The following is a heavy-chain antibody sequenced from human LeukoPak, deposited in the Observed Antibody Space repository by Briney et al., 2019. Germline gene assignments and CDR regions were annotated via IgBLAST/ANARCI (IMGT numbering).Heavy chain of an antibody. J-gene: IGHJ3*01. CDR3: ARVVA. Sequence: PGRSLRLSCAASGFSLDDYAMHWVRQPPGKGLEWVSGIKWNGETMGYADSVKGRFTVSRDNSKNTLYLQMNSLRAEDTAVYYCARVVAWGQGTMVTVSS. V-gene: IGHV3-9*01. CDR1: GFSLDDYA. CDR2: IKWNGETM.